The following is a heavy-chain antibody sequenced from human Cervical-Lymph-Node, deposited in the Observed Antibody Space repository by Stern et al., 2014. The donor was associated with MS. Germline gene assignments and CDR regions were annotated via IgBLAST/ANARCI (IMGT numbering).Heavy chain of an antibody. CDR2: ISGYNGYT. Sequence: VQLVQSGAEVRKPGASVKVSCKASGYEFTSFGVSGVRRAPGQGLEWMGWISGYNGYTEYAKKFKGRAIMTTDTSTTTASMELRSLRSDDTAVYYCARGPYCSSTACFTSDYHYYGMDVWGQGTTVTVSS. V-gene: IGHV1-18*01. CDR3: ARGPYCSSTACFTSDYHYYGMDV. J-gene: IGHJ6*02. CDR1: GYEFTSFG. D-gene: IGHD2-2*01.